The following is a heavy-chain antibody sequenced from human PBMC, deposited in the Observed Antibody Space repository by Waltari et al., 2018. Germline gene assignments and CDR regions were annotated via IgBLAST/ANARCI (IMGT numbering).Heavy chain of an antibody. V-gene: IGHV1-69*13. D-gene: IGHD2-15*01. CDR2: VIPILGTA. Sequence: QVQLVQSGAEVKKPGSSVKVSCKASGGTFSSYAISWVRQAPGQGLEWMGGVIPILGTANYAQKFQGRVTITADESTSTAYMELSSLRSEDTAVYYCARRMVVAAQSPVFDPWGQGTLVTVSS. CDR3: ARRMVVAAQSPVFDP. J-gene: IGHJ5*02. CDR1: GGTFSSYA.